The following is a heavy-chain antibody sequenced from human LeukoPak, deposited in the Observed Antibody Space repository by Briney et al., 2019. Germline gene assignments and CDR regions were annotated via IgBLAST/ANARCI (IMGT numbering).Heavy chain of an antibody. J-gene: IGHJ4*02. D-gene: IGHD1-26*01. V-gene: IGHV3-9*01. CDR1: GFTFDDYA. Sequence: PVRSLRLSCAASGFTFDDYAMHWVRQAPGQGLEWVSGISWNSGSIGYADSVKGRFTISRDNSKNTLYLQMNSLRAEDTAVYYCAKGGSYFDYWGQGTLVTVSS. CDR2: ISWNSGSI. CDR3: AKGGSYFDY.